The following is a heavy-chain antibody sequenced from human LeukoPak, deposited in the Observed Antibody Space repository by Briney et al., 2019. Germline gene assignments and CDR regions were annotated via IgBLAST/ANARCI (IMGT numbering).Heavy chain of an antibody. J-gene: IGHJ6*03. CDR1: GGTFSSYA. V-gene: IGHV1-69*05. D-gene: IGHD6-13*01. Sequence: SVKVSCKASGGTFSSYAISWVRQAPGQGLEWMGGIIPIFGTANYAQKFQGRVTITTDESASTAYMELSSLRSEDTAVYYCARDFGYSSSWYYYYMDVWGKGTTVTVSS. CDR2: IIPIFGTA. CDR3: ARDFGYSSSWYYYYMDV.